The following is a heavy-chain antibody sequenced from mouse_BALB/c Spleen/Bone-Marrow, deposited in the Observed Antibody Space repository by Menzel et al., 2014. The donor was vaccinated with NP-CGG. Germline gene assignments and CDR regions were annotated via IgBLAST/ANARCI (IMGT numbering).Heavy chain of an antibody. D-gene: IGHD1-2*01. CDR2: INPDSSTI. CDR3: ARQGYYGYSDY. V-gene: IGHV4-1*02. Sequence: EVQVVESGGGLVQPGGSLKLSCAASGFDFSRYWMSWVRQAPGKGLEWIGEINPDSSTINYTPSLKDKFIISRDNAKNTLHLQMSKVRSEDTALYYCARQGYYGYSDYWGQGTTLTVSS. J-gene: IGHJ2*01. CDR1: GFDFSRYW.